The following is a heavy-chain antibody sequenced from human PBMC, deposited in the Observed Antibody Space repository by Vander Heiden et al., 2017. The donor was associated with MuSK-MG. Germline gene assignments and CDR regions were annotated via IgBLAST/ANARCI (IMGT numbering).Heavy chain of an antibody. J-gene: IGHJ4*02. V-gene: IGHV4-39*01. D-gene: IGHD2-2*01. CDR3: ARGGDPIVVVPAADFDY. Sequence: QLQLQESGPGLVKPSETLSLTCTVSGGSISSSSYYWGWIRQPPGKGLEWIGSIYYSGSTYYNPSLKSRVTISVDTSKNQFSLKLSSVTAADTAVYYCARGGDPIVVVPAADFDYWGQGTLVTVSS. CDR2: IYYSGST. CDR1: GGSISSSSYY.